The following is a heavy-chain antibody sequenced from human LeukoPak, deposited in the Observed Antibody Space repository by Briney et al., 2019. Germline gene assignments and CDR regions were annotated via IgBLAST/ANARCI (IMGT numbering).Heavy chain of an antibody. V-gene: IGHV3-23*01. CDR2: ISGSGGST. CDR3: AKDGPPGGY. CDR1: GFTLSSYA. Sequence: GGSLRLSCASSGFTLSSYAMSWVRQAPGKGLEWVSGISGSGGSTHYADSVKDRFTISRDNSKNTLYLQMNSLRAEDTAVYYCAKDGPPGGYWGQGTLVTVSS. D-gene: IGHD2-15*01. J-gene: IGHJ4*02.